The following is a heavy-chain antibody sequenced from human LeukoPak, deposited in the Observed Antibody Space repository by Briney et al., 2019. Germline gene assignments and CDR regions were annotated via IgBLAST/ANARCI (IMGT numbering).Heavy chain of an antibody. CDR3: AIERSRWDYYDSSGYFSY. V-gene: IGHV3-23*01. CDR2: ISGSGGST. D-gene: IGHD3-22*01. Sequence: PGGSLRPSCAASGFTFSSYAMSWVRQAPGKGLEWVSAISGSGGSTYYADSVKGRFTISRDNSKNTLYLQMNSLRAEDTAVYYCAIERSRWDYYDSSGYFSYWGQGTLVTVSS. J-gene: IGHJ4*02. CDR1: GFTFSSYA.